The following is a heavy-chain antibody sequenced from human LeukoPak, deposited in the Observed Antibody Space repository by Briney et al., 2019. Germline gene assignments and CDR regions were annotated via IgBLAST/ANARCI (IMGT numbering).Heavy chain of an antibody. J-gene: IGHJ4*02. V-gene: IGHV3-48*03. Sequence: GGSLRLSCAASGFTFSSYEMNWVRQAPGKGLEWVSYISSSGSTIYYADSVKGRFTISRDNAKNSLYLQMNSLRAEDTAVYYCARRGELFPEAFDYWGQGTLVTVSS. CDR1: GFTFSSYE. D-gene: IGHD3-10*01. CDR3: ARRGELFPEAFDY. CDR2: ISSSGSTI.